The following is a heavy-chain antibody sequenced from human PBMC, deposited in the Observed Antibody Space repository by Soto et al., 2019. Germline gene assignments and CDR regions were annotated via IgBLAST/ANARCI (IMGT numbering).Heavy chain of an antibody. CDR2: ISGSGGST. CDR1: GFTFSSYA. CDR3: ATSRSKTTTWTFDY. V-gene: IGHV3-23*01. D-gene: IGHD1-1*01. Sequence: PGGSLRLSCAASGFTFSSYAMSWVRQAPGKGLEWVSAISGSGGSTYYADSVKGRFTISRDNSKNTLYLQMNSLRAEDTAVYYCATSRSKTTTWTFDYWGQGTLVTVSS. J-gene: IGHJ4*02.